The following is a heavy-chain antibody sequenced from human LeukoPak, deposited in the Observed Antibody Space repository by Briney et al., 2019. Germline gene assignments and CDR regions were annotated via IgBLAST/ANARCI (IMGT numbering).Heavy chain of an antibody. CDR2: IYYSGST. CDR1: GGSISSYY. D-gene: IGHD3-10*01. J-gene: IGHJ4*02. Sequence: SETLSLTCTVSGGSISSYYCSWIRQPPGKGLEWIGYIYYSGSTNYNPSLKSRVTISVVTSKNQFSLKLSSVTAADTAVYYCGRHLYGSGSSRGFDYWGQGTLVTVSS. CDR3: GRHLYGSGSSRGFDY. V-gene: IGHV4-59*08.